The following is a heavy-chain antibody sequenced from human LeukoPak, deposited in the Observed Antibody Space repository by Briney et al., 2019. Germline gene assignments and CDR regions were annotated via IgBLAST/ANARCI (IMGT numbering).Heavy chain of an antibody. D-gene: IGHD6-19*01. V-gene: IGHV3-33*01. Sequence: TGGSLRLSCAASGFTFSSYGMHWVRQAPGKGLEWVAVIWYDGSNKYYAYSVKGGFTISRDNSKNTLYLQINTLRPEDTAVYYSAREPSFSSGGAFDIWGQGTMVTVSS. J-gene: IGHJ3*02. CDR3: AREPSFSSGGAFDI. CDR1: GFTFSSYG. CDR2: IWYDGSNK.